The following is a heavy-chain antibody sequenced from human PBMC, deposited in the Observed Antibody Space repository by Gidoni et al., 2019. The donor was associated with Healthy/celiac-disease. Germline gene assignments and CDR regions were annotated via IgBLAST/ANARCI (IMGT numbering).Heavy chain of an antibody. CDR3: ARHKNWGRYIGAFDI. D-gene: IGHD7-27*01. CDR2: IYYSGST. V-gene: IGHV4-31*03. J-gene: IGHJ3*02. Sequence: QVQLQESGPGLVKPSQTLSLTCTVSGGSISSGGYYWSWIRQHPGKGLEWIGYIYYSGSTYYNPSLKSRVTISVYTSKNQFSLKLSSVTAADTAVYYCARHKNWGRYIGAFDIWGQGTMVTVSS. CDR1: GGSISSGGYY.